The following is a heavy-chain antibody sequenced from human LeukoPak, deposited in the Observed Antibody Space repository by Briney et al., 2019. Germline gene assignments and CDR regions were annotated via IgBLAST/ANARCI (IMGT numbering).Heavy chain of an antibody. CDR3: ASQMGQSSGEKRNTNRNWFDP. CDR1: GFTFDDYA. V-gene: IGHV3-9*01. J-gene: IGHJ5*02. Sequence: GGSLRLSCAASGFTFDDYAMHWVRQAPGKGLEWVSGISWNSGSIGYADSVKGRFTISRDNAKNSLYLQMNSLRAEDTAVYYCASQMGQSSGEKRNTNRNWFDPWGQGTLVTVSS. D-gene: IGHD6-19*01. CDR2: ISWNSGSI.